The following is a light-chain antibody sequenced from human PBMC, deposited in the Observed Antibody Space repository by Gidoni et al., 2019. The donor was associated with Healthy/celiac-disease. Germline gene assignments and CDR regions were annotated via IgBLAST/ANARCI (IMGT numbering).Light chain of an antibody. J-gene: IGKJ5*01. CDR2: ASS. CDR1: QGISSY. Sequence: DIQLTQSPSFLSASVGDRVTITCRASQGISSYLACYQQKPGKATKLLIYASSTLQSGVPSRFSGSRSGTEFTLTISSLLPEDFATYYCQQLNSYPPTFGQGTRLEIK. CDR3: QQLNSYPPT. V-gene: IGKV1-9*01.